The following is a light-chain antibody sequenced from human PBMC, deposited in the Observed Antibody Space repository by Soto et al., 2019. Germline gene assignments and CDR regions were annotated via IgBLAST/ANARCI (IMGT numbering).Light chain of an antibody. CDR3: QVWDFTSAVV. Sequence: QSALTQLPSASGSPGQSVTISCTGTKNDIGVYDFVSWYQHHPGKAPRLIIYEVVQRPSGVPERFSGSNSGNTATLTISRVEAEDEADYYCQVWDFTSAVVFGGGTKVTVL. V-gene: IGLV2-8*01. J-gene: IGLJ2*01. CDR1: KNDIGVYDF. CDR2: EVV.